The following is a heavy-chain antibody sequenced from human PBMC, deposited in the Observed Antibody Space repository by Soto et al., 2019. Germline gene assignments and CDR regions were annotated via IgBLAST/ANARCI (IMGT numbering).Heavy chain of an antibody. D-gene: IGHD2-15*01. CDR2: INPSSGRT. CDR3: ARDHNFGFILYAMDV. J-gene: IGHJ6*02. Sequence: ASVKVSCKASGYTFTSYSMHWVRQAPGQGLEWMGIINPSSGRTRYSQNFQGRVTMTSDTSTSIVYMEMSSLKSEDTAVYYCARDHNFGFILYAMDVWGQGTTVTVSS. V-gene: IGHV1-46*01. CDR1: GYTFTSYS.